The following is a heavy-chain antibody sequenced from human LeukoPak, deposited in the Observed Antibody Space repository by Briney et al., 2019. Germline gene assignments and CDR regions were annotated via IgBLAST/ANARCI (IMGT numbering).Heavy chain of an antibody. Sequence: SETLSLTCTVSGGSISIYYWSWIRQPAGKGLEWIGHIYTSGSTNYNPSLKSRVTMSVDTSKNQFSLKLSSVTAADTAVYYCARDRPEWLNAFDIWGQGTMVTVSS. CDR1: GGSISIYY. D-gene: IGHD3-3*01. V-gene: IGHV4-4*07. CDR3: ARDRPEWLNAFDI. CDR2: IYTSGST. J-gene: IGHJ3*02.